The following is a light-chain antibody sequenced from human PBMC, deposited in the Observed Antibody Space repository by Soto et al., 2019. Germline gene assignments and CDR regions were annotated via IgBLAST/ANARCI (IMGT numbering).Light chain of an antibody. CDR2: GAS. Sequence: EIVLTQSPGTLSLSPGDRATISCRASQSVSSSYLAWYQQKPGQAPRLLIYGASSRATGSPDRFSGSGSGTDFTLIISRLEPEDFAVYYCQQYGSSPTYTFGQGTKLEIK. V-gene: IGKV3-20*01. CDR3: QQYGSSPTYT. CDR1: QSVSSSY. J-gene: IGKJ2*01.